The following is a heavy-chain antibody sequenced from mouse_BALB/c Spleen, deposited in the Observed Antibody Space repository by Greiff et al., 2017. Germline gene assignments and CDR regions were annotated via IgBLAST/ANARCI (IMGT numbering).Heavy chain of an antibody. CDR1: GFTFSSYA. CDR2: ISSGGST. Sequence: EVQGVESGGGLVKPGGSLKLSCAASGFTFSSYAMSWVRQTPEKRLEWVASISSGGSTYYPDSVKGRFTISRDNARNILYLQMSSLRSEDTAMYYCAKLTTQGAMDYWGQGTSVTVSS. J-gene: IGHJ4*01. CDR3: AKLTTQGAMDY. D-gene: IGHD1-1*01. V-gene: IGHV5-6-5*01.